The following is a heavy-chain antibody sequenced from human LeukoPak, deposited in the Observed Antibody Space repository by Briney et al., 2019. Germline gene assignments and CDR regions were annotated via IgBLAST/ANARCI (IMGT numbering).Heavy chain of an antibody. CDR1: GGSISSSNW. D-gene: IGHD1-26*01. J-gene: IGHJ4*02. V-gene: IGHV4-4*02. Sequence: PSETLSLTCAVSGGSISSSNWWSWVRQPPGKGLEWIGEIYHSGSTNYNPSLKSRVTISVDKSKNQFSLKLSSVTAADTAVYYCARGGRFSGSYYGYWGQGTLVTVSS. CDR3: ARGGRFSGSYYGY. CDR2: IYHSGST.